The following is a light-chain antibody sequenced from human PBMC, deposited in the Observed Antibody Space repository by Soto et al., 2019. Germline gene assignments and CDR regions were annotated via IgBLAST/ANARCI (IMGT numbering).Light chain of an antibody. V-gene: IGLV2-11*01. CDR3: CSYAGSFTYV. CDR2: DVN. CDR1: SSDVGAYDY. J-gene: IGLJ1*01. Sequence: QSVLTQPRSVSGSPGQSVTISCTGTSSDVGAYDYVSWFQQHPGKAPKLIIYDVNQRPSGVPDRYSGSKSGNTASLTISGLQTDDEADYYCCSYAGSFTYVFGAGTKVTVL.